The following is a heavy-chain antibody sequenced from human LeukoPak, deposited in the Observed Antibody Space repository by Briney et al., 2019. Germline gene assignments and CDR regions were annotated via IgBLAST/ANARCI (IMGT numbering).Heavy chain of an antibody. D-gene: IGHD4-23*01. V-gene: IGHV3-9*01. CDR1: GFTFDDYA. CDR3: AKDNDYGGLHDAFDI. Sequence: GGSLRLSCAASGFTFDDYAMHWVRQAPGKGLEWVSGISWDSGSICYADSVKGRFTISRDNAKNSLYLQMNSLRAEDTALYYCAKDNDYGGLHDAFDIWGQGTMVTVSS. J-gene: IGHJ3*02. CDR2: ISWDSGSI.